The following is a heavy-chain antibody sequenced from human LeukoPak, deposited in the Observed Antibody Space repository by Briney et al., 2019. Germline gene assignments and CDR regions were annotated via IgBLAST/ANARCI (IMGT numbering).Heavy chain of an antibody. D-gene: IGHD3-10*01. CDR3: ARGAGRFYYYGSGSYYNLYFQH. CDR1: GGSFSGYY. Sequence: SETLSLTCAVYGGSFSGYYWNWIRQPPGKGLEWIGEINHSGSTNYNTSLKSRVTISVDTSKNQFSLKLSSVTAADTAVYYCARGAGRFYYYGSGSYYNLYFQHWGQGTLVTVSS. V-gene: IGHV4-34*01. J-gene: IGHJ1*01. CDR2: INHSGST.